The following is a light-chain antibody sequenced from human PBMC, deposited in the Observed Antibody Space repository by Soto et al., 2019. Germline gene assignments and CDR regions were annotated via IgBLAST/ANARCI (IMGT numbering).Light chain of an antibody. Sequence: EIVMTQSPASLSVSPGQRSTLSGSASQSISSDLSWYQQKPGQAPRLLVYDASNRATGIPARFSGSGSGTDFTLTISSLEPEDFAVYYCQQRSTWPRTTVGQGTRLEI. CDR2: DAS. V-gene: IGKV3-11*01. CDR1: QSISSD. CDR3: QQRSTWPRTT. J-gene: IGKJ5*01.